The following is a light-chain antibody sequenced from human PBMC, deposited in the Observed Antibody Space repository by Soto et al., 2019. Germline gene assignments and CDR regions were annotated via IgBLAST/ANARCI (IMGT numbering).Light chain of an antibody. CDR3: QHYNSYSGA. CDR1: QGISSY. CDR2: AAS. Sequence: AIRMTQSPSSLSASTGDRVTITCRASQGISSYLAWYQQKPGKAPKLLIYAASTLQSGVPSRFSGSGSGTEFTLTISSLQPDDFATYYCQHYNSYSGAFGQGTKVVIK. J-gene: IGKJ1*01. V-gene: IGKV1-8*01.